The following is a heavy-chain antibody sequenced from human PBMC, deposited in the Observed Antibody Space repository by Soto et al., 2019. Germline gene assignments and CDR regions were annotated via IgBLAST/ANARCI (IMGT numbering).Heavy chain of an antibody. CDR1: GYTFSSYG. D-gene: IGHD6-13*01. J-gene: IGHJ6*02. CDR3: ARVRAAAGRGYYGMDV. Sequence: KVSCKASGYTFSSYGISWVRQAPGQGLEWMGWISAYNGNTNYAQKLQGRVTMTTDTSTSTAYMELRSLRSDDTAVYYCARVRAAAGRGYYGMDVWGQGTTVTVSS. CDR2: ISAYNGNT. V-gene: IGHV1-18*01.